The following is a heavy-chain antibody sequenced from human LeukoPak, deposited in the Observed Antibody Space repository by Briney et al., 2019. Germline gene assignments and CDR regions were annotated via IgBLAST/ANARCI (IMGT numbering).Heavy chain of an antibody. CDR3: ARVAQDSSSWPQLYYFDY. CDR2: ISSSSSYI. J-gene: IGHJ4*02. CDR1: GFTFSSYS. V-gene: IGHV3-21*01. D-gene: IGHD6-13*01. Sequence: GGSLRLSCAASGFTFSSYSMNWVRQAPGKGLEWVSSISSSSSYIYYADSVKGRSTISRDNAKNSLYLQMNSLRAEDTAVYYCARVAQDSSSWPQLYYFDYWGQGTLVTVSS.